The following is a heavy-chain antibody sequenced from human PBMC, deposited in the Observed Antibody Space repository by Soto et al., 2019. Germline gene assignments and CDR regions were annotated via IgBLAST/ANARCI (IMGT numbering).Heavy chain of an antibody. CDR1: VGTFSRYT. D-gene: IGHD3-22*01. V-gene: IGHV1-69*13. J-gene: IGHJ4*02. Sequence: SVKVSCKASVGTFSRYTISWVRQAPGQGLEWMGGITPMFGTANYAQKFQGGVTIAADESTSTAYMELSSLRSEDTAVYYCARQFDYESSGYYYAYWGQGTVVTVSS. CDR3: ARQFDYESSGYYYAY. CDR2: ITPMFGTA.